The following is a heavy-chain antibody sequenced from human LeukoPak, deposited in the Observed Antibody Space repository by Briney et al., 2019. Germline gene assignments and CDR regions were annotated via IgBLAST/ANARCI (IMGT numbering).Heavy chain of an antibody. V-gene: IGHV1-2*02. Sequence: ASVKVSCKASVYSFTDYYIHWVRQAPGQGLEWMGWINHHSGATKYVQQFQGRVTMTRDTSITTAYMELSSLRSDDTAVYYCARGRNMIRGVSWFDPWGQGTLVRVSS. D-gene: IGHD3-10*01. J-gene: IGHJ5*02. CDR3: ARGRNMIRGVSWFDP. CDR1: VYSFTDYY. CDR2: INHHSGAT.